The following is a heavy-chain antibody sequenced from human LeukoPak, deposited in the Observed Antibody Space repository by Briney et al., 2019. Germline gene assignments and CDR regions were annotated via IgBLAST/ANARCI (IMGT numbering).Heavy chain of an antibody. D-gene: IGHD3-22*01. CDR2: ISYDGSNK. J-gene: IGHJ4*02. CDR3: AKPYYYDSSGYSN. Sequence: GGSLRLSCAASGFTFSSYGMHWVRQAPGKGLEWVAPISYDGSNKYYADSVKGRFTISRDNSKNTLYLQMNSLRAEDTAVYHCAKPYYYDSSGYSNWGQGTLVTVSS. V-gene: IGHV3-30*18. CDR1: GFTFSSYG.